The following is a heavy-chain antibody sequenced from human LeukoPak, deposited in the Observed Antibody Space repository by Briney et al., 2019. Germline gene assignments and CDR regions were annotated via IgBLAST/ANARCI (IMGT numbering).Heavy chain of an antibody. CDR1: GGSIGSYY. Sequence: PSETLSLTCTVSGGSIGSYYWSWIRQPPGKGLEWIGYIYYSGSTNYNPSLKSRVTISVDTSKNQFSLKLSSVTAADTAVYYCARSRSRHGTFDYWGQGTLVTVSS. J-gene: IGHJ4*02. D-gene: IGHD3-10*01. CDR2: IYYSGST. CDR3: ARSRSRHGTFDY. V-gene: IGHV4-59*08.